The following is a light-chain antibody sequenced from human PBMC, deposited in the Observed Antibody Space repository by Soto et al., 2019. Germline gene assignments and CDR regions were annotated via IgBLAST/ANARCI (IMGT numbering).Light chain of an antibody. J-gene: IGLJ2*01. V-gene: IGLV2-8*01. CDR3: SSYAGRNNFVV. CDR2: EVS. Sequence: QLVLTQPPSASGSPGQSVTISCTGTNSDIGGYNFVSWYQHHPGKAPKLVIYEVSKRPSGVPDRFSGSKSGNTASLTVSGLQAEDEADYFCSSYAGRNNFVVFGGGTKLTVL. CDR1: NSDIGGYNF.